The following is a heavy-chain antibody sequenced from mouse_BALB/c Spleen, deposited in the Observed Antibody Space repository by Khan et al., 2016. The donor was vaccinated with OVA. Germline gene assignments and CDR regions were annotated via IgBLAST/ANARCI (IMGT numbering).Heavy chain of an antibody. Sequence: DLVKPGASVKLSCKASGYTFTSYWINWIKQRPGQGLEWIGRISPESGNPYYNEMFKGKATLTVDKSSSKAYIQLSSLASEDSAVYFCARENYYGSSHYAMDYWGQGTSVTVSS. V-gene: IGHV1S41*01. CDR1: GYTFTSYW. D-gene: IGHD1-1*01. J-gene: IGHJ4*01. CDR3: ARENYYGSSHYAMDY. CDR2: ISPESGNP.